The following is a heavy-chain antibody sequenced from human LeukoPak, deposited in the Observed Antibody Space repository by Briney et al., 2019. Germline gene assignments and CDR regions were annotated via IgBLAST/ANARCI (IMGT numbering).Heavy chain of an antibody. CDR1: GGSISSSSYY. V-gene: IGHV4-39*01. Sequence: SETLSLTCTVSGGSISSSSYYWGWIRQPPGKGLEWIGSIYYSGSTYYNPSLKSRVTISVDTSKNQFSLNLSSVTAADTAVYYCASLYGGPPGFYYYYMDVWGKGTTVTVSS. J-gene: IGHJ6*03. CDR2: IYYSGST. CDR3: ASLYGGPPGFYYYYMDV. D-gene: IGHD4/OR15-4a*01.